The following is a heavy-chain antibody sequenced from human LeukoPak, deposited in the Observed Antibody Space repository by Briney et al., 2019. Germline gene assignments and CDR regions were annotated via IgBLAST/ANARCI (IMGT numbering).Heavy chain of an antibody. CDR1: GGSISSYY. J-gene: IGHJ4*02. V-gene: IGHV4-4*09. D-gene: IGHD3-3*01. Sequence: SETLSLTCTVSGGSISSYYWSWIRQPPGKGLEWIGYIYTSGSTNYNPSLKSRVTISVDTSKDQFSLKLSSVTAADTAVYYCARLYFWSGYFDYWGQGTLVTVSS. CDR3: ARLYFWSGYFDY. CDR2: IYTSGST.